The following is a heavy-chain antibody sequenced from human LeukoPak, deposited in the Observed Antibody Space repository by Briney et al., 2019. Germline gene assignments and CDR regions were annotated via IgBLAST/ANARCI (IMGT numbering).Heavy chain of an antibody. CDR3: ARPPRPYGSGSHAFDI. J-gene: IGHJ3*02. D-gene: IGHD3-10*01. CDR1: GGTFSSYA. Sequence: SVKVSCKASGGTFSSYAISWVRQAPGQGLEWMGRIIPIFGTANYAQKFQGRVTITTDESTSTAYMELSSLRSEDTAVYYCARPPRPYGSGSHAFDIWGQGTMVTVSS. CDR2: IIPIFGTA. V-gene: IGHV1-69*05.